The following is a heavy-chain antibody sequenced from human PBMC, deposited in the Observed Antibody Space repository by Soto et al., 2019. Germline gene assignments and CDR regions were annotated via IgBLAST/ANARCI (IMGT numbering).Heavy chain of an antibody. V-gene: IGHV4-30-2*01. CDR1: GGSISSYS. J-gene: IGHJ4*02. D-gene: IGHD6-19*01. CDR2: IYHSGST. Sequence: SETLSLTCTVSGGSISSYSWSWIRQPPGKGLEWIGYIYHSGSTYYNPSLKSRVTISVDRSKNQFSLKLSSVTAEDTAVYYCTTDGLAVAVFDYWGQGTLVTVSS. CDR3: TTDGLAVAVFDY.